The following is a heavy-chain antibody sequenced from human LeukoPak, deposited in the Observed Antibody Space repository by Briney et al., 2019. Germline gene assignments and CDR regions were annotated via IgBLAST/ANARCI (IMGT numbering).Heavy chain of an antibody. Sequence: GRSLRLSCAASGFTFSRYAMHWVRQAPGKGLEWLAVISYDGSNEYYADSVKGRFTISRDNSKNTLYLQMTRLTAEDAAVYYCAKVAAHYDILTGYYTAYYFDYWGQGTLVTVSS. J-gene: IGHJ4*02. CDR3: AKVAAHYDILTGYYTAYYFDY. CDR1: GFTFSRYA. V-gene: IGHV3-30-3*01. D-gene: IGHD3-9*01. CDR2: ISYDGSNE.